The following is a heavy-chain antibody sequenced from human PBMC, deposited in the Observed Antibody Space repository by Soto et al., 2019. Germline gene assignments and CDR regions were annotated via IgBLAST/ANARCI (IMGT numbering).Heavy chain of an antibody. CDR2: ISGSGGST. J-gene: IGHJ4*02. D-gene: IGHD2-2*01. CDR3: SRNLGLCLCSGCYPVVY. V-gene: IGHV3-23*01. CDR1: GFTFSSYA. Sequence: GGSLRLSCTASGFTFSSYAMNWVRQAPGKGLEWVSVISGSGGSTYYADSVKGRFTISRDNSTNTLYLQMNSRRAEDTAVYYCSRNLGLCLCSGCYPVVYRGQESLVTSSS.